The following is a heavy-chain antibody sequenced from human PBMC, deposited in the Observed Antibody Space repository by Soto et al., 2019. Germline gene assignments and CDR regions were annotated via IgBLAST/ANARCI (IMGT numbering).Heavy chain of an antibody. CDR3: VGPGLTGYTYYGMDV. V-gene: IGHV1-69*06. CDR1: GGTFSSYA. Sequence: ASVKVSCKASGGTFSSYAISWVRQAPGQGLEWMGGIIPIFGTANYAQKFQGRVTITADKSTSTAYMELSSLRSEDTAVYYCVGPGLTGYTYYGMDVWGQGTTVTVSS. D-gene: IGHD3-9*01. CDR2: IIPIFGTA. J-gene: IGHJ6*02.